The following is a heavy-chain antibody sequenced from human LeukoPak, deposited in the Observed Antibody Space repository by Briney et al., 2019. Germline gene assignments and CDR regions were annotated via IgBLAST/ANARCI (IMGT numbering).Heavy chain of an antibody. CDR3: ARDDYGATFDAFDI. CDR2: IPSSGGTI. V-gene: IGHV3-48*03. D-gene: IGHD4-17*01. CDR1: GFTFNNYE. Sequence: GGSLRLSCAASGFTFNNYEMNWVRQAPGKGLEWVSYIPSSGGTIYYADSVKGRFTMSRDNAKNSVYLQMNSLRAEDKAVYYCARDDYGATFDAFDIWGQGTMVTVSS. J-gene: IGHJ3*02.